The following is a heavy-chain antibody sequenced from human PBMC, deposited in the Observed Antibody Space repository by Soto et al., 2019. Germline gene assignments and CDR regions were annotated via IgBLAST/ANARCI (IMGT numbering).Heavy chain of an antibody. CDR2: TYYRSKCYD. CDR1: GDSVSRNDAA. D-gene: IGHD3-3*01. V-gene: IGHV6-1*01. J-gene: IGHJ6*02. Sequence: SQTLSLTCAISGDSVSRNDAAWNWIRQSPSRGLEWLGRTYYRSKCYDDYAVSVKSRITINPDTSRNQFSLQLYSVIPEDTAVYYCARDSPPGDIWSGKDGYYGMDVWGQGTTVTVSS. CDR3: ARDSPPGDIWSGKDGYYGMDV.